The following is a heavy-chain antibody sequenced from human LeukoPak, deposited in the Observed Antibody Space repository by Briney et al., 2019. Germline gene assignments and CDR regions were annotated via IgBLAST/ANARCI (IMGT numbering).Heavy chain of an antibody. CDR2: IRTKTDGETT. CDR1: GFTFSNAW. Sequence: GGSLRLSCAASGFTFSNAWLSWVRQAPGKGLEWVGRIRTKTDGETTDYAAPVKGRFTISRDDSENTLYLQMNSLKTEETALYYCTTAFTSRSAVGSFSAFCYWGQGTLVTVSS. D-gene: IGHD6-13*01. V-gene: IGHV3-15*01. J-gene: IGHJ4*02. CDR3: TTAFTSRSAVGSFSAFCY.